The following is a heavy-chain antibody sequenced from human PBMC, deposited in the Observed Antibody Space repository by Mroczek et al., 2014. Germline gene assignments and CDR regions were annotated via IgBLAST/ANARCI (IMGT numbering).Heavy chain of an antibody. V-gene: IGHV1-2*02. CDR2: INPNSGGT. J-gene: IGHJ4*02. CDR1: GYTFTGYY. D-gene: IGHD3-22*01. CDR3: ASPDSSGYGLPEF. Sequence: VQLLESGAEVKKPGASVKVSCKASGYTFTGYYMHWVRQAPGQGLEWMGWINPNSGGTNYAQKFQGRVTMTRDTSISTAYMELSRLRSDDTAVYYCASPDSSGYGLPEFWGQGALVTVSS.